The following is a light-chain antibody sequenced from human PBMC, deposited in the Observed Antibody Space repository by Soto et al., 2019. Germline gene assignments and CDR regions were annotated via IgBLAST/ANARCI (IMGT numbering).Light chain of an antibody. CDR2: DAS. J-gene: IGKJ5*01. CDR1: QSVSSY. V-gene: IGKV3-11*01. CDR3: QQRSNWHPIT. Sequence: EIVFTQSPATLSLSPGERATLSCRASQSVSSYLAWYQQKPGQAPRLIIYDASNRANGIPARFSGSGSGTDFTLTLRNLEPEDFAFYYCQQRSNWHPITFGQGTRLEIK.